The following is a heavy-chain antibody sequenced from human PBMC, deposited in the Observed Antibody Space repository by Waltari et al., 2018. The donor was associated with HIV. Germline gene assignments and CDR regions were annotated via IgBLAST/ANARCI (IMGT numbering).Heavy chain of an antibody. Sequence: EVQLVESGGGLVKPGGSLRLSCAASGFTFSNAWMSWVRQAPGKGLEWVGRIKSKTDGGTTDYAEPVKGRFTISRDDSKNTLYLQMNSLKTEDTAVYYCTTEEGGSYSFDYWGQGTLVTVSS. D-gene: IGHD1-26*01. CDR3: TTEEGGSYSFDY. J-gene: IGHJ4*02. CDR2: IKSKTDGGTT. CDR1: GFTFSNAW. V-gene: IGHV3-15*01.